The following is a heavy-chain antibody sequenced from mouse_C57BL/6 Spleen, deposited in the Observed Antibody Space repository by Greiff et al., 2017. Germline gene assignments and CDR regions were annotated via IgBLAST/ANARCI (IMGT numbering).Heavy chain of an antibody. CDR2: ISYDGSN. CDR3: ASGYDYPFAY. V-gene: IGHV3-6*01. D-gene: IGHD2-4*01. CDR1: GYSITSGYY. J-gene: IGHJ3*01. Sequence: EVQVVESGPGLVKPSQSLSLTCSVTGYSITSGYYWNWIRQFPGNKLEWMGYISYDGSNNYNPSLKNRISITRDTSKNQFFLKLNSVTTEDTATYYCASGYDYPFAYWGQGTLVTVSA.